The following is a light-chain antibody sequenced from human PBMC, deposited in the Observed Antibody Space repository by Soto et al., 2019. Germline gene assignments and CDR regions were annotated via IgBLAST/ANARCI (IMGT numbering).Light chain of an antibody. Sequence: AIQLTQSPSSLSASVGDTVSITCRASQGISSALAWYQHKPGKAPKILIYDASSLQSGVPSRFSGSESGTECTLTISNLQPEDFATYYCQQLKSYPFTFGQGTRLEIK. CDR2: DAS. J-gene: IGKJ5*01. V-gene: IGKV1-13*02. CDR3: QQLKSYPFT. CDR1: QGISSA.